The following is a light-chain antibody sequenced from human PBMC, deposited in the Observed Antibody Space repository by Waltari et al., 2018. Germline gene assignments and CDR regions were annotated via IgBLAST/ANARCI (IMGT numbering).Light chain of an antibody. CDR2: KAS. J-gene: IGKJ1*01. CDR3: QQYEAFPVT. V-gene: IGKV1-5*03. Sequence: DIQMTQSPSTLSASVGDRVTINCRASQSVNRWLAWYQQKPGKAPKLLISKASALQNGVAPRFSGGGSGTEFTLTISNLQPDDSSTYYCQQYEAFPVTFGHGTKVEIK. CDR1: QSVNRW.